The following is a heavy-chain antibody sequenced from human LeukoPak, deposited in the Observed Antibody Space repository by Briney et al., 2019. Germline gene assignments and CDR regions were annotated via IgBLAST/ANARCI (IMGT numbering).Heavy chain of an antibody. CDR2: IYTSGST. CDR3: ARAPPGEVLRYGSSFFSFDY. CDR1: GGSISSYY. Sequence: SETLSLTCTVSGGSISSYYWSWIRQPAGKGLEWIGRIYTSGSTNYNPSLKSRVTISVDKSKNQFSLKLSSVTAADTAVYYCARAPPGEVLRYGSSFFSFDYGAQETLVTVPS. J-gene: IGHJ4*02. D-gene: IGHD3-9*01. V-gene: IGHV4-4*07.